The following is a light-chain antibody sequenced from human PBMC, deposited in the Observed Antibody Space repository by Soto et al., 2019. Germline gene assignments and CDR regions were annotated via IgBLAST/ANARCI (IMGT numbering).Light chain of an antibody. V-gene: IGKV2-28*01. CDR1: QSLLHSNGYNY. J-gene: IGKJ5*01. CDR3: MQDGHTPRT. Sequence: DIVVTQSPLSLPVTPGEPASISCRSSQSLLHSNGYNYLDWYLQKPGQSPQLLIYLGSNRASGVPDRLSGSGSGTDFTLKISRVEAEDVGVYYCMQDGHTPRTFGQGTKLEIK. CDR2: LGS.